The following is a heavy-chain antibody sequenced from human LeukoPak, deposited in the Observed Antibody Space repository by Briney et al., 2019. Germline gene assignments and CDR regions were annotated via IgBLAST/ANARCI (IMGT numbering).Heavy chain of an antibody. J-gene: IGHJ4*02. CDR2: INIDGSTT. CDR3: ISDHTGHDDY. D-gene: IGHD1-1*01. Sequence: GGSLRLSCAASGFTFSDYSMSWVRQAPGKGLVWVSRINIDGSTTTYADSVKGRFTISRDNAKNTLSLQMNSLRAEDTAVYYCISDHTGHDDYWGQGTLVTVSS. CDR1: GFTFSDYS. V-gene: IGHV3-74*01.